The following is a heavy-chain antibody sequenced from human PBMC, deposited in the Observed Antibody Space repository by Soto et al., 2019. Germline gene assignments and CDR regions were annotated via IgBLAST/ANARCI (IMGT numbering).Heavy chain of an antibody. Sequence: GGSLRLSCAASGFTFSSYAMSWVRQAPGKGLEWVSAISGSGGSTYYADSVKGRFTISRDNSKNTLYLQMNSLRAEDTAVYYCAKDLAPSYDTLTGYPPGYFDYWGQGTLVTVSS. CDR1: GFTFSSYA. CDR2: ISGSGGST. J-gene: IGHJ4*02. V-gene: IGHV3-23*01. CDR3: AKDLAPSYDTLTGYPPGYFDY. D-gene: IGHD3-9*01.